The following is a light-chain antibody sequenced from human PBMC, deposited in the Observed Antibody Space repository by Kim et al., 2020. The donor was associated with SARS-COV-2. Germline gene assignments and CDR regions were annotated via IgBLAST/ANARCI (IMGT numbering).Light chain of an antibody. CDR2: GAY. Sequence: LLPGERATRACKASQVLSSIDLPWYQQKPGQAPRRLIDGAYGRATGIPDRFSGSGSETGFSLTISRLESEDFAVYYCQQYGSSPYSFGQGTKLEI. CDR3: QQYGSSPYS. V-gene: IGKV3-20*01. CDR1: QVLSSID. J-gene: IGKJ2*03.